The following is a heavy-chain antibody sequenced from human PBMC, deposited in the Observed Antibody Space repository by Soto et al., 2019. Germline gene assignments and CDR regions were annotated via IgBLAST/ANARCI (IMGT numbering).Heavy chain of an antibody. CDR2: IYYSGST. CDR1: GGSISSSSYY. Sequence: SETLSLTCTVSGGSISSSSYYWGWIRQPPGKGLEWIGSIYYSGSTYYNPSLKSRVTISVDTSKNQFSLKLSSVTAADTAVYYCARESPSKGMAGGSYQGYWGQGTLVTVSS. CDR3: ARESPSKGMAGGSYQGY. D-gene: IGHD1-26*01. J-gene: IGHJ4*02. V-gene: IGHV4-39*07.